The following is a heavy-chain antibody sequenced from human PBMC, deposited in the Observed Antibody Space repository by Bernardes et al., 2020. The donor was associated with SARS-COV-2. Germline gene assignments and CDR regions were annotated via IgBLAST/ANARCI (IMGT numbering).Heavy chain of an antibody. D-gene: IGHD6-13*01. Sequence: GGSLRLSCAASGFTFSSYWMHWVRQAPGKGLVWVSRINVDGTTINYADSVKGRFTISRDNGKNTLYLQMNSLRAEDTAVYYCGKRDVAAGNWYFDLWGHGTLVTVSS. J-gene: IGHJ2*01. CDR1: GFTFSSYW. CDR2: INVDGTTI. V-gene: IGHV3-74*01. CDR3: GKRDVAAGNWYFDL.